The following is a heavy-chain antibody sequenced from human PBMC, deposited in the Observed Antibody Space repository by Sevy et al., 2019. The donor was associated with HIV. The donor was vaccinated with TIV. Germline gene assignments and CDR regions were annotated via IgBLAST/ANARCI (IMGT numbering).Heavy chain of an antibody. J-gene: IGHJ6*02. Sequence: GGSLRLSCAASKFTFSDYYMSWVRQAPGKGLQWISYISGNGDTIYYADSVKGRFTISRDNAKNSLYLQMSSLRVEDTAVYYCAGDHVKDGDLGDYYYHAMDVWGRGTTVTVSS. CDR3: AGDHVKDGDLGDYYYHAMDV. V-gene: IGHV3-11*01. CDR2: ISGNGDTI. CDR1: KFTFSDYY. D-gene: IGHD4-17*01.